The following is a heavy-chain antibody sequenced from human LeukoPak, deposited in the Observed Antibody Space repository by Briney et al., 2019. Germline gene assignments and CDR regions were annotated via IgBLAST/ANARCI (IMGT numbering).Heavy chain of an antibody. Sequence: SGGSLILSCAASGFTLSSNSMNWVRQAPEKGLEWVSYISSSTTTIHYADSVKGRFTISRENAKNSLYLQMNSLRDEDTAVYYCARDLDGSGRAFDFWGQGALVTVSS. CDR2: ISSSTTTI. CDR3: ARDLDGSGRAFDF. J-gene: IGHJ4*02. D-gene: IGHD3-10*01. CDR1: GFTLSSNS. V-gene: IGHV3-48*02.